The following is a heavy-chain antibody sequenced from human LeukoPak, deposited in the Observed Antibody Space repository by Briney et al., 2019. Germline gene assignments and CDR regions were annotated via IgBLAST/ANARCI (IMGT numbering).Heavy chain of an antibody. J-gene: IGHJ4*02. Sequence: ASVKVSCKASGYTFTSYYMHWVRQAPGQGLEWMGIINPSGGSPSYAQKFQGRVTMTRDTSTSTVYMELSSLRSEDTAVYYCARGNLNYYDFWSGYSAEGNANFDYWGQGTLVTVSS. CDR2: INPSGGSP. D-gene: IGHD3-3*01. CDR1: GYTFTSYY. V-gene: IGHV1-46*01. CDR3: ARGNLNYYDFWSGYSAEGNANFDY.